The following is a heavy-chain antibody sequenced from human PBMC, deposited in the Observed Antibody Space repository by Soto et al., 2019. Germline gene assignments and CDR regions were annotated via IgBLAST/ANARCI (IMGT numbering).Heavy chain of an antibody. CDR2: FDPEDGET. Sequence: GASVKVSCKVSGYPLTELSMHWVRQAPGKGLEWMGGFDPEDGETIYAQEFQGRVTMTEDTSTDTAYMELSSLRSEDTAVYYCASKPGLLKDFDYWGQGTLVTVSS. CDR1: GYPLTELS. D-gene: IGHD3-22*01. J-gene: IGHJ4*02. CDR3: ASKPGLLKDFDY. V-gene: IGHV1-24*01.